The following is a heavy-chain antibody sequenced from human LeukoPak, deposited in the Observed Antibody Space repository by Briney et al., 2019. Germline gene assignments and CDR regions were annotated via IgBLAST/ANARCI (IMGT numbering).Heavy chain of an antibody. V-gene: IGHV1-18*01. CDR1: GYAFASYG. J-gene: IGHJ4*02. D-gene: IGHD3-9*01. CDR2: ISVNNGNT. CDR3: ARVRAGAYYDILTGYLVPNDY. Sequence: ASVKVSCKASGYAFASYGISWVRQAPGQGLEWMGWISVNNGNTHYAQKFQGRVAMTTDTSTSTAYMELRSLRSDDTAVYYCARVRAGAYYDILTGYLVPNDYWGQGTLVTVSS.